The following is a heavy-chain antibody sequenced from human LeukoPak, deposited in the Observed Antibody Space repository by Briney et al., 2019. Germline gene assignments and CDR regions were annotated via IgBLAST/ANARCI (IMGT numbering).Heavy chain of an antibody. Sequence: GASVKVSCKASGYTFTSYGISWVRQAPGQGLEWMGWISAYNGNTNYARRLQGRVTMTTDTSTSTAYMELRSLRSDDTAVYYCAREGSGSYCSGGSCSLDYFDYWGQGTLVTVPS. J-gene: IGHJ4*02. V-gene: IGHV1-18*01. D-gene: IGHD2-15*01. CDR2: ISAYNGNT. CDR1: GYTFTSYG. CDR3: AREGSGSYCSGGSCSLDYFDY.